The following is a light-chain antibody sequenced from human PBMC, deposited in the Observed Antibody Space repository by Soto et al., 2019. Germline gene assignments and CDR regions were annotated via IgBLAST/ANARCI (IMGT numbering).Light chain of an antibody. J-gene: IGLJ2*01. CDR1: ALPKQY. CDR3: QSSDSSGTYVV. V-gene: IGLV3-25*02. CDR2: KDT. Sequence: SYELTQPPSVSVSPGQTARVTCPGVALPKQYVYWYQQKPGQAPGVVIYKDTERPSGIPERFSGSSSGTTVTLTISGVQAEDEADYYCQSSDSSGTYVVFGGGTKVTVL.